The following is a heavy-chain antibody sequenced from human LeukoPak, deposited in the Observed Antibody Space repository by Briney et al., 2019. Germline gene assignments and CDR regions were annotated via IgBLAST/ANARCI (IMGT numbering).Heavy chain of an antibody. V-gene: IGHV1-8*01. CDR1: GYTFTSYD. D-gene: IGHD4-23*01. CDR3: ARRALMNMVVTPFGY. Sequence: ASVKVSCKSSGYTFTSYDINWVRHAPGHGLEWMGWMNPNSGNTGYAQKFQGRVTMTRNTTIRTAYMELSRLRAEATAEYYCARRALMNMVVTPFGYWGQGTLVTVSS. J-gene: IGHJ4*02. CDR2: MNPNSGNT.